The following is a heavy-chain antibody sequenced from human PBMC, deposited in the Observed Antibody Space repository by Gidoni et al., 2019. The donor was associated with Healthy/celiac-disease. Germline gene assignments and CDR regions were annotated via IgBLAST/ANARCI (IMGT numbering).Heavy chain of an antibody. J-gene: IGHJ4*02. D-gene: IGHD4-17*01. Sequence: EVQLVESGGGLVKPGGSLRLSCAASGFTFSNYSMNWVRQAPGKGLEWVSSISSSSSYIYYADSVKGRFTISRDNAKNSLYLQMNSLRAEDTAVYYCARAAETAYGDYVGLDYWGQGTLVTVSS. CDR1: GFTFSNYS. V-gene: IGHV3-21*01. CDR2: ISSSSSYI. CDR3: ARAAETAYGDYVGLDY.